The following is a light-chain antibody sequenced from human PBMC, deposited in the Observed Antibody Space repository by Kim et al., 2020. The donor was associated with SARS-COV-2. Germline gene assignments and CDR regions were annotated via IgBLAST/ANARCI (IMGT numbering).Light chain of an antibody. V-gene: IGKV3-15*01. CDR1: QSVSSN. J-gene: IGKJ4*01. Sequence: EIVMTQSPATLSVSPGERATLSCRASQSVSSNLAWYQQKPGQAPTLLIYGASTRATGIPARFSGSGSGTEFTLTNSSLQSEDFAVYYWQQYNNSPPLTFGGETKLEI. CDR2: GAS. CDR3: QQYNNSPPLT.